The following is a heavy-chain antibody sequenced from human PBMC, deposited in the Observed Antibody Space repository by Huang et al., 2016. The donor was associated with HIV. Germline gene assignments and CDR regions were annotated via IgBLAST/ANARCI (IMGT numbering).Heavy chain of an antibody. J-gene: IGHJ6*02. CDR3: ARQFGVGATLNYYYGMDV. D-gene: IGHD1-26*01. V-gene: IGHV4-39*01. CDR2: IYYSGST. CDR1: GGSISSSSYY. Sequence: QLQLQESGPGLVKPSETLSLTCTVSGGSISSSSYYWGWIRQPPGKGLEWIGGIYYSGSTDYNPSRKSRVTISVDTSKNQFSLKRSSVTAADTAVYYCARQFGVGATLNYYYGMDVWGQGTTVTISS.